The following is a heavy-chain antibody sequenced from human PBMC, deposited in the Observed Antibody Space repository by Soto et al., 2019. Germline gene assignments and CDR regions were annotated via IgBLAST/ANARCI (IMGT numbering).Heavy chain of an antibody. Sequence: GGSLRLSCAASGFTFSSYGMSWVRQAPGKGLEWVSTFGRPGASTYYADSVKGRFTISRDNPKSTLYLQMNSLRADDTAVYYCAKRDSSGYYYFDYWGQGTLVTVSS. D-gene: IGHD3-22*01. CDR1: GFTFSSYG. V-gene: IGHV3-23*01. CDR2: FGRPGAST. CDR3: AKRDSSGYYYFDY. J-gene: IGHJ4*02.